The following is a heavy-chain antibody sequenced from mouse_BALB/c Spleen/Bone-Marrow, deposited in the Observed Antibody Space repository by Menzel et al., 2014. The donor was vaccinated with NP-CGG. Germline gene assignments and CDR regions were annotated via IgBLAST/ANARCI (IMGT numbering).Heavy chain of an antibody. CDR1: GFSLTNYG. J-gene: IGHJ4*01. CDR2: IWSDGST. Sequence: VMLVESGPGLVAPSQSLSITCTISGFSLTNYGVHWVRPPPGKGLEWLVVIWSDGSTTYNSALKSRLSISKDNSKSQVFLKMNSLQTDDTAMYYCARHRYYAMDYWGQGTSVTVSS. CDR3: ARHRYYAMDY. V-gene: IGHV2-6-1*01.